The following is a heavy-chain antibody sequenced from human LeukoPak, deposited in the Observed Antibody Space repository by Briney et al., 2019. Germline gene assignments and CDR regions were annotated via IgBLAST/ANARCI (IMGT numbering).Heavy chain of an antibody. D-gene: IGHD6-19*01. CDR1: GFTFSSYS. J-gene: IGHJ4*02. V-gene: IGHV3-48*01. Sequence: PGGSLRLSCAASGFTFSSYSMNWVRQAPGKGLEWVSYIGSSSSTIYYADSVKGRFTISRDNAKNSLYLQMNSLRAEDTAVYYCARGIAVAGEATHYFDYWGQGTLVTVSS. CDR3: ARGIAVAGEATHYFDY. CDR2: IGSSSSTI.